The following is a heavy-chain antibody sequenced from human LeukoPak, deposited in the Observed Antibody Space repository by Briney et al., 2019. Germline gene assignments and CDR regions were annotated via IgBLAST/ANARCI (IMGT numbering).Heavy chain of an antibody. J-gene: IGHJ5*02. Sequence: GASVKVSCKASGYTFTSYYMHWVRQAPGQGLEWMGIINPSGGSTSYAQKFQGRVTMTRDTSTSTVYMELSSLRSEDTAVYYRACALAGNWFDPWGQGTLVTVSS. CDR3: ACALAGNWFDP. D-gene: IGHD6-19*01. CDR2: INPSGGST. V-gene: IGHV1-46*03. CDR1: GYTFTSYY.